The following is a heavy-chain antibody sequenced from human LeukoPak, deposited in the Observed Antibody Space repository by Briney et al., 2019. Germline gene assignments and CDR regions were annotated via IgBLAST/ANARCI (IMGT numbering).Heavy chain of an antibody. CDR1: GKTLSDLS. V-gene: IGHV1-24*01. Sequence: ASVKVSCKVSGKTLSDLSIHWLRQPPGKGLEWLGGSDPEDGERIYAQMFQGRVTMTEDTAIDTAYMELSSLRSEDTAVYYCVTGFTTMAVDYFDYWGQGTLVTVSP. D-gene: IGHD5-18*01. CDR2: SDPEDGER. J-gene: IGHJ4*02. CDR3: VTGFTTMAVDYFDY.